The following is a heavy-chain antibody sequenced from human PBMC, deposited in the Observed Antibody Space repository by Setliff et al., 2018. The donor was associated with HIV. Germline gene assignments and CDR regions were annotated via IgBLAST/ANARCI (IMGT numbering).Heavy chain of an antibody. V-gene: IGHV3-7*01. CDR1: GFRLSSYW. CDR3: ARGEPAYQFWSGYWYFFNY. CDR2: INQDGSEK. Sequence: GGSLRLSCEASGFRLSSYWMTLVRQIPRKGLDWVASINQDGSEKSYGDSVKGRFTLSRDNSKNSLYLQMNALKEDDTAIYYCARGEPAYQFWSGYWYFFNYWGQGALVTVSS. J-gene: IGHJ4*02. D-gene: IGHD3-3*01.